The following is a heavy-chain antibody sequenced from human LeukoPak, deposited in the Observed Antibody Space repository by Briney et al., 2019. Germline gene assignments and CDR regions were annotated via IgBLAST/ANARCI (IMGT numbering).Heavy chain of an antibody. J-gene: IGHJ4*02. CDR1: GFTFSSYG. CDR2: ISYDGSNK. D-gene: IGHD6-13*01. Sequence: GGSLRLSCAASGFTFSSYGLHWVRQAPGKGLEWVAVISYDGSNKYYADSVKGRFTISRDNSKNTLYLQMNSLRAEDTAVYYCAKGAKGMSSSWYLFDYWGQRTLVTVSS. CDR3: AKGAKGMSSSWYLFDY. V-gene: IGHV3-30*18.